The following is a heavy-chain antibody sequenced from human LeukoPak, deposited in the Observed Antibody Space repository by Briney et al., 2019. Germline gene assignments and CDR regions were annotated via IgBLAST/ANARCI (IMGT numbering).Heavy chain of an antibody. Sequence: PSETLSLTCTVSGGSIGSSSNYWGWIRQPPGKGLEWIGSIYNGGSTYYNPSLKSRVTLSIDTSKNQFSLKLSSVTAADTAVYYCATTTIRLGYWGQGTLVTASS. J-gene: IGHJ4*02. CDR2: IYNGGST. D-gene: IGHD5-12*01. CDR1: GGSIGSSSNY. CDR3: ATTTIRLGY. V-gene: IGHV4-39*07.